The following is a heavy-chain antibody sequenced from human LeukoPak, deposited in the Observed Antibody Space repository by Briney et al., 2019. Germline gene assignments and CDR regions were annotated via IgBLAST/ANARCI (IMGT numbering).Heavy chain of an antibody. CDR3: AKNHYGDYVAYSFDY. J-gene: IGHJ4*02. CDR2: ISGSGGST. D-gene: IGHD4-17*01. Sequence: PGESPRLSCAASGFTFSSYAMSWVRQAPGKGLEWVSAISGSGGSTYYADSVKGRFTISRDNSKNTLYLQMNSLRAEDTAVYYCAKNHYGDYVAYSFDYWGQGTLVTVSS. CDR1: GFTFSSYA. V-gene: IGHV3-23*01.